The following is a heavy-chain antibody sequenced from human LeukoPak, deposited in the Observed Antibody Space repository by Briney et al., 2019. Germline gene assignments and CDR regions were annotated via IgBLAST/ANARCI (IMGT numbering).Heavy chain of an antibody. CDR2: LFYSGSA. Sequence: SETLSLTCNVSGVSISTSIYYWAWIRQPPGKGLEGIGSLFYSGSAYYNPSLKSRLTLPLDTSKNQFSLRLTSVTAADTAVYYCARIGYGANSHLKWYFDLWGRGTLVTVSS. CDR3: ARIGYGANSHLKWYFDL. D-gene: IGHD4-23*01. J-gene: IGHJ2*01. CDR1: GVSISTSIYY. V-gene: IGHV4-39*01.